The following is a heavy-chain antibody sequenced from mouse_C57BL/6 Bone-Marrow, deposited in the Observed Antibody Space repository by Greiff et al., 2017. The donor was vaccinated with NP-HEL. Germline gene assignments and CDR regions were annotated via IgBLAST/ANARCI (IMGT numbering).Heavy chain of an antibody. Sequence: QVQLKQPGTELVKPGASVKLSCKASGYTFTSYWMHWVKQRPGQGLEWIGNINPSNGGTNYNEKFKSKATLTVDKSSSTAYMQLSSLTSEDSAVYYCARKAYYSSPFDYWGRGTTLTVSS. CDR2: INPSNGGT. V-gene: IGHV1-53*01. J-gene: IGHJ2*01. CDR3: ARKAYYSSPFDY. CDR1: GYTFTSYW. D-gene: IGHD2-12*01.